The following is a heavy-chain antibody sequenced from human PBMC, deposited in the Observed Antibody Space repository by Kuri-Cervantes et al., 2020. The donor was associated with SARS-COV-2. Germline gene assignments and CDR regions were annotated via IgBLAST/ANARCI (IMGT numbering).Heavy chain of an antibody. V-gene: IGHV1-18*01. Sequence: ASVKVSCKASGGTFSSYAISWVRQAPGQGLEWMGWISAYNGNTNYAQKLQGRVTMTTDTSTSTAYMELRSLRSDDTAVYYCARSGDCSSTSCYSLHGRNWFDPWGQGTLVTVSS. CDR1: GGTFSSYA. D-gene: IGHD2-2*02. CDR2: ISAYNGNT. J-gene: IGHJ5*02. CDR3: ARSGDCSSTSCYSLHGRNWFDP.